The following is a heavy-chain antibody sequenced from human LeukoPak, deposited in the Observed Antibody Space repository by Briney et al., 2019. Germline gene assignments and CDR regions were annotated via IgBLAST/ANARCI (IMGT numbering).Heavy chain of an antibody. D-gene: IGHD2-21*02. Sequence: ASVKVSCKVSGSTLSDLSIHWVRQAPGKGLEYVGGSDPEDGETFHAQNFQGRVTMTEDSSIDTAYMELSSLRSEDTAVYYCVTDRARLFWYFDLWGRGTLVTVSS. CDR1: GSTLSDLS. V-gene: IGHV1-24*01. J-gene: IGHJ2*01. CDR2: SDPEDGET. CDR3: VTDRARLFWYFDL.